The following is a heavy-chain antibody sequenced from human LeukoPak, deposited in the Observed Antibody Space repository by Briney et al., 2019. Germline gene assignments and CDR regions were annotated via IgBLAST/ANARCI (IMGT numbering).Heavy chain of an antibody. CDR2: IYYSGST. CDR1: GGCISSGGYY. D-gene: IGHD3-3*01. CDR3: ASTYYDFWSGYLGWFDP. J-gene: IGHJ5*02. Sequence: PSETLSLTCTVSGGCISSGGYYWRWIRQHPGKGLEWFGYIYYSGSTYYNPSLNRRVTRSVDTSKNQLSLKLNSVTAADTAVYYCASTYYDFWSGYLGWFDPWGQGTLVTVSS. V-gene: IGHV4-31*03.